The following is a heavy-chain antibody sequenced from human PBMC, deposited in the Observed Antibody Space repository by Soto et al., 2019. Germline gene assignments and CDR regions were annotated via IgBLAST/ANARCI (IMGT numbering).Heavy chain of an antibody. Sequence: PGGSLRLSCAASGFTFSSYAMHWVRQAPGKGLEWVAVISYDGSNKYYADSVKGRFTISRDNSKNTLYLQMNSLRAEDTAVYYFAIDLRRPRQEYYYYYYGMDVWGQGTTVTVSS. V-gene: IGHV3-30-3*01. J-gene: IGHJ6*02. CDR3: AIDLRRPRQEYYYYYYGMDV. CDR1: GFTFSSYA. CDR2: ISYDGSNK.